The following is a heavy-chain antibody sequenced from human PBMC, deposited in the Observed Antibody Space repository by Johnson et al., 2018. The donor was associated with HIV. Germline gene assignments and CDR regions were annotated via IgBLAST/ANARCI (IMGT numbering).Heavy chain of an antibody. CDR1: GFTFSNYA. J-gene: IGHJ3*02. CDR2: ISGSGGST. Sequence: VQLVESGGGVVQPGRSLRLSCAASGFTFSNYAMTWVRQAPGKGLEWVSSISGSGGSTYFADSVKGRFTISRDNSKNTLYLQMSSLTAEDTAVYYCARDGTTGPSGDAFDIWGQGTMVTVSS. V-gene: IGHV3-23*04. D-gene: IGHD4-17*01. CDR3: ARDGTTGPSGDAFDI.